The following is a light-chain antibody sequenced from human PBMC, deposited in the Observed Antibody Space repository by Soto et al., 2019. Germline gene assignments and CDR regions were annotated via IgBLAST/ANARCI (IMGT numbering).Light chain of an antibody. J-gene: IGLJ1*01. V-gene: IGLV1-47*02. CDR3: AAWDDSLSGYV. CDR2: TNS. Sequence: QSVLTQPPSASGTPGQRVTISCSGSSSNRGTNYVYWYQQLPGTAPKLLIYTNSQRPSGVPDRFSGSKSGTSASLAISGLRSEDEADYYCAAWDDSLSGYVFGTGTKVTVL. CDR1: SSNRGTNY.